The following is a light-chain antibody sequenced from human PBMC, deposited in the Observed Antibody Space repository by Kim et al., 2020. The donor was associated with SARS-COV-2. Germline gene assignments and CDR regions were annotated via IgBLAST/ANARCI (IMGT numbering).Light chain of an antibody. CDR2: GAS. CDR1: QSVINNY. CDR3: KQYGRTPYT. Sequence: SPGERATLSCRASQSVINNYLAWYQQKPGQAPRLLIYGASSRATGTPDRFSGSGSGTDFTLTVSRLEPEDFAVYYCKQYGRTPYTFGQGTKLEI. V-gene: IGKV3-20*01. J-gene: IGKJ2*01.